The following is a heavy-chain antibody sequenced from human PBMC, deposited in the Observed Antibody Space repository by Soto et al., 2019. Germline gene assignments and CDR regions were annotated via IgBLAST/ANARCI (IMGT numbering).Heavy chain of an antibody. CDR1: GGSFSGYY. Sequence: QVQLQQWGAGLLKPSETLSLTCAVYGGSFSGYYWSWIRQPPGKGLEWIGEINHSGSTNYNPSLKSRVTISVDTAKNHFSLKLSSVTAADTAVYYCARGRQYDFWSGYLGDAFDIWGQGTMVTVSS. V-gene: IGHV4-34*01. CDR3: ARGRQYDFWSGYLGDAFDI. D-gene: IGHD3-3*01. CDR2: INHSGST. J-gene: IGHJ3*02.